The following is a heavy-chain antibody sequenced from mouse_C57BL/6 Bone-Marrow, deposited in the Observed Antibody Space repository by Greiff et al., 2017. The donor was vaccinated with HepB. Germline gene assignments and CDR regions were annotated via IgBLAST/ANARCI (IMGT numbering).Heavy chain of an antibody. J-gene: IGHJ2*01. V-gene: IGHV1-19*01. D-gene: IGHD1-1*01. Sequence: DQLQQSGPVLVKPGASVKMSCKASGYTFTDYYMNWVKQSHGKSLEWIGVINPYNGVTSYNQKFKGKATLTVDKSSSTAYMELNSLTSEDSAVYYCASFTTGFDYWGQGTTLTVSS. CDR2: INPYNGVT. CDR1: GYTFTDYY. CDR3: ASFTTGFDY.